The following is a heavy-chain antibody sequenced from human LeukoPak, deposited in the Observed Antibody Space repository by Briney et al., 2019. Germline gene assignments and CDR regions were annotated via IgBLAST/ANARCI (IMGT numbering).Heavy chain of an antibody. J-gene: IGHJ4*02. V-gene: IGHV4-4*02. Sequence: SETLSLTCAVSGGSISSSNWWSWVRQPPGKGLEWIGEIYHSGSTNYNPSLKSRVTISIDTSKNQFSLNLSSVTAADTAVYYCARDRRYYDAAGRFDFFDYWGQGTLVTVSS. CDR1: GGSISSSNW. D-gene: IGHD3-16*01. CDR2: IYHSGST. CDR3: ARDRRYYDAAGRFDFFDY.